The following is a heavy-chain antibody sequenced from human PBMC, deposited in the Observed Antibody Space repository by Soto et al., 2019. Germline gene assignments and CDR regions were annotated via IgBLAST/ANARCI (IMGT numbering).Heavy chain of an antibody. J-gene: IGHJ6*02. CDR3: AKVVGSPMVYDNYAMDV. CDR1: GFTFSSYA. D-gene: IGHD3-10*01. Sequence: GGSLRLSCAASGFTFSSYAMSWVRQAPRKGLEWVSAISGSGDSTFYADSVKGRFSIFRDNSQSTLYLQMNSLRAEDTAEYYCAKVVGSPMVYDNYAMDVWGQGTTFTVSS. V-gene: IGHV3-23*01. CDR2: ISGSGDST.